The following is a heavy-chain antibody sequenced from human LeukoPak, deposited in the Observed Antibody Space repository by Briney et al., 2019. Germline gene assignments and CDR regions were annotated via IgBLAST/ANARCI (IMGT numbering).Heavy chain of an antibody. CDR1: GYTFTSYG. CDR2: ISAYNGNT. J-gene: IGHJ4*02. D-gene: IGHD3-3*01. V-gene: IGHV1-18*01. Sequence: ASVKVSCKASGYTFTSYGISWVRQAPGQGLEWMGWISAYNGNTNYAQKLQGRVTMTTDTSTSTAYMELRSLRSDDTAVYYCARDSGILGVVIMTDSDYWGQGTLVTVSS. CDR3: ARDSGILGVVIMTDSDY.